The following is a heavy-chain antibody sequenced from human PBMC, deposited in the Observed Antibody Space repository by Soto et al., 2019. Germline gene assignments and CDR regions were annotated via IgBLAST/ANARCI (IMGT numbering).Heavy chain of an antibody. V-gene: IGHV4-59*02. J-gene: IGHJ5*02. D-gene: IGHD3-16*01. CDR1: GGSVNSYY. CDR3: ARGLIKTRWFDP. Sequence: SETLSLTCTVSGGSVNSYYWSWIRQPPGKGLEWIGYIYYTGTTNYNPSLKSRVTISADTSKNQLSLYLSSVTAADTAVYYCARGLIKTRWFDPWGQGTLVTVSS. CDR2: IYYTGTT.